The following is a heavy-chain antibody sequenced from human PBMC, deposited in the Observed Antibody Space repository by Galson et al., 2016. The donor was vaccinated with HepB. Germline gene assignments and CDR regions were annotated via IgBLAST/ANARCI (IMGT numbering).Heavy chain of an antibody. CDR3: AAMGAAQGYYFDV. CDR1: GGSISSDTYY. Sequence: TLSLTCSVSGGSISSDTYYWTWIRQPAGKGLEWIGRIYISGSTKYNPSLKSRVTISVDTSKNQFSLILRSVTAADTAVYYCAAMGAAQGYYFDVWGQGTMVTVSS. J-gene: IGHJ3*01. D-gene: IGHD1-26*01. CDR2: IYISGST. V-gene: IGHV4-61*02.